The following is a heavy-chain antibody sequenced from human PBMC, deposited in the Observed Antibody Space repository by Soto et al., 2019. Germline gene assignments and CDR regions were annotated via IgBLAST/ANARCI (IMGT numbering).Heavy chain of an antibody. D-gene: IGHD6-13*01. CDR1: GASVGSTYW. CDR3: ARYNAASGTYYFDF. V-gene: IGHV4-4*02. CDR2: INHRGSA. Sequence: PSETLSLTCAVSGASVGSTYWWSWVRQPPGKGPEWIGEINHRGSANYNPSLKSRVTISVDISKSQFSLRLTSVTAADTAVYYCARYNAASGTYYFDFWGQGALVT. J-gene: IGHJ4*02.